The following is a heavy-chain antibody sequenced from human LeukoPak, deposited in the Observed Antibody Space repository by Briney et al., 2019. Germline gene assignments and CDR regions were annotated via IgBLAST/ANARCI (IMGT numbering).Heavy chain of an antibody. D-gene: IGHD6-13*01. CDR1: GYSFTSYW. Sequence: GESLKISCKGSGYSFTSYWIGRVRQMPGKGLEWMGIIYPGDSDTRYSPSFQGQVTISADKSISTAYLQWSSLKASDTAMYYCARTYSSSWSSYYGMDVWGQGTTVTVSS. J-gene: IGHJ6*02. V-gene: IGHV5-51*01. CDR2: IYPGDSDT. CDR3: ARTYSSSWSSYYGMDV.